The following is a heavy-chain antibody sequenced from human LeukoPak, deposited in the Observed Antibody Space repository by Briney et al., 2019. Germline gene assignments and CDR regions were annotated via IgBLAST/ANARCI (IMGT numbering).Heavy chain of an antibody. J-gene: IGHJ5*01. D-gene: IGHD3-10*01. CDR1: GFTFSSYW. CDR2: IKQDGSQK. CDR3: ARDLWGGSGSGFDC. Sequence: GGSLRLSCAASGFTFSSYWMTWVRQAPGKGLEWVANIKQDGSQKYYVDSVKGRFTISRDNAKSSLYLQMASLRAEDTAVYYCARDLWGGSGSGFDCWGQGTLVTVSS. V-gene: IGHV3-7*04.